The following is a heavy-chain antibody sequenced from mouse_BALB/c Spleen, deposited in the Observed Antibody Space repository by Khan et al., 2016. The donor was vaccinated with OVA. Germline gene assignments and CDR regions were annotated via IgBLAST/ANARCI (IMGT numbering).Heavy chain of an antibody. CDR3: ARGNYYGYAMDY. Sequence: EVQLQESGPGLVKPSQSLSLTCTVTGYSITSNYAWNWLRQFPGNKLEWMGYISYSGSTSYNPSLKSRISITRDTSKNQFFLQLSSVTTEDTATDYCARGNYYGYAMDYWGQGTSVTVSS. J-gene: IGHJ4*01. V-gene: IGHV3-2*02. CDR1: GYSITSNYA. D-gene: IGHD1-1*01. CDR2: ISYSGST.